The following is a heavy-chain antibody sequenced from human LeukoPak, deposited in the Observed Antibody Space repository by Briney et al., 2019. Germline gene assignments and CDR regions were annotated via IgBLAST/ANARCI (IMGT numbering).Heavy chain of an antibody. CDR3: AYTVAVAGPNDY. CDR1: GYTFTSYG. D-gene: IGHD6-19*01. V-gene: IGHV1-18*01. Sequence: ASVKVSCKASGYTFTSYGISWVRQAPGQGLEWMGWISAYNGNTNYAQKLQGRVTMTTDTSTSTAYMELSRLRSDDTAVYYCAYTVAVAGPNDYWGQGTLVTVSS. J-gene: IGHJ4*02. CDR2: ISAYNGNT.